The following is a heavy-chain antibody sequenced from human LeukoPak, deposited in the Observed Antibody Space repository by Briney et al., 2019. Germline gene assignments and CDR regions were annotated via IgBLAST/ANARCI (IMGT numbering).Heavy chain of an antibody. CDR3: ARAAEYGSGSFYYYYYYMDV. J-gene: IGHJ6*03. CDR1: GGSISSYY. D-gene: IGHD3-10*01. Sequence: PSETLSLTCTVSGGSISSYYWSWIRQPPGKGLEWIGYIYYSGNNNYNPSLESRVTVSVDTSKNQFSLKLSSVTAADTAVYYCARAAEYGSGSFYYYYYYMDVWGKGTTVTISS. CDR2: IYYSGNN. V-gene: IGHV4-59*01.